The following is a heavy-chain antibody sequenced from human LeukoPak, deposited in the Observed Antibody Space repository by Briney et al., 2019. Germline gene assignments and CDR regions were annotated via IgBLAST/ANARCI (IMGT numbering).Heavy chain of an antibody. CDR1: GYTLIKFG. J-gene: IGHJ4*02. V-gene: IGHV1-18*01. D-gene: IGHD6-13*01. CDR2: INTYNGKT. Sequence: ASVKVSCKASGYTLIKFGMSWVRQAPGQGLEWLGWINTYNGKTKLREKFQGRVTMTTDTSTSTVYMELTSLRTDDTAVYFCARDTPQHLKRFDYWGQGTLVTVSS. CDR3: ARDTPQHLKRFDY.